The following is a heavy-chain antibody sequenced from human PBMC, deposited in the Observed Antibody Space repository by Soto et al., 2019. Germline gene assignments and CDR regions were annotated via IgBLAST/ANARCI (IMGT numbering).Heavy chain of an antibody. CDR2: INPIFGTA. CDR3: AREVSSGQNNWFDP. Sequence: QVQLVQSGAEVKKPGASVKVSCKASGYTFTGSQIHWVRQAPGQGLEWMGWINPIFGTANYAQKFQGRVTITADESTSTAYMELSSLRSEDTAVYYCAREVSSGQNNWFDPWGQGTLVTVSS. J-gene: IGHJ5*02. V-gene: IGHV1-69*13. D-gene: IGHD6-19*01. CDR1: GYTFTGSQ.